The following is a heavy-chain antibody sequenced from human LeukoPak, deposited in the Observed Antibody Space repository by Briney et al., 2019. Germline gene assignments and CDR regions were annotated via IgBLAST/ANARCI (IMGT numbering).Heavy chain of an antibody. CDR2: LSGSGGST. CDR1: GFTFSSYA. J-gene: IGHJ5*02. D-gene: IGHD1-1*01. V-gene: IGHV3-23*01. Sequence: GGSLRLSCAASGFTFSSYAMSWVRQAPGKGLEWVSALSGSGGSTYYADSVKGRFTISGDNSKNTLYLQMNSLRAEDTAVYYCARNWNNCFDPWGQGTLVTVSS. CDR3: ARNWNNCFDP.